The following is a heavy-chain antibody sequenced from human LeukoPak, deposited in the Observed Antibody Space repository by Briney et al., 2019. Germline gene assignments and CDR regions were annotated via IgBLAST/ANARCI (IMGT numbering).Heavy chain of an antibody. J-gene: IGHJ4*02. CDR1: GYTFTGYY. CDR2: INPNSGGT. CDR3: ARDARGVSSGYYLYYFDY. V-gene: IGHV1-2*02. D-gene: IGHD3-22*01. Sequence: GASVKVSCKASGYTFTGYYMHWVRQAPGQGLEWMGWINPNSGGTNYAQKFQGRVTMTRDTSISTAYMELSRLRSDDTAVYYCARDARGVSSGYYLYYFDYWGQGTLITVSS.